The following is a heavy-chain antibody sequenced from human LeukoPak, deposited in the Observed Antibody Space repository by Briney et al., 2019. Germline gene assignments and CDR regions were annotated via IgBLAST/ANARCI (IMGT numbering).Heavy chain of an antibody. V-gene: IGHV4-4*02. Sequence: PSGSLSLTRGVSGASISSSHWWCWVRQSPGRGLEWIWEIFHGGSTNYNPSLKNRVTISIDKSKNQFSLKLTSVTAADTAVYYCASFIIRVDDLSPVDYWGRGTLVTVSS. CDR1: GASISSSHW. CDR2: IFHGGST. J-gene: IGHJ4*02. D-gene: IGHD3-16*02. CDR3: ASFIIRVDDLSPVDY.